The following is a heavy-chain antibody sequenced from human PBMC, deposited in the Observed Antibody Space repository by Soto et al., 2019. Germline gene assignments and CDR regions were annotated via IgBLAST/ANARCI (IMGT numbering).Heavy chain of an antibody. CDR1: GFSFNSKN. J-gene: IGHJ6*04. V-gene: IGHV3-66*01. D-gene: IGHD2-15*01. Sequence: EVQLVESGGDLVQPGGSLRLSCSASGFSFNSKNMSWVCQAPGKGLEWSSLIQSGGSTSYAGSVKGRFTISRDFSENTLFLQMNSLRVEDTDVYYCTRDDVHCNGVRCYGVPMDVWGKGTTVTVSA. CDR3: TRDDVHCNGVRCYGVPMDV. CDR2: IQSGGST.